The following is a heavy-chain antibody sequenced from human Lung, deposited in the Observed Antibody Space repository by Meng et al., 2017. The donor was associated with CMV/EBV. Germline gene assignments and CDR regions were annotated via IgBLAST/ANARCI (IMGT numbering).Heavy chain of an antibody. CDR2: ISKGGPTI. Sequence: GGSLRPSCAASGFTVTDQYMNWFRQAPGKGLEWVSYISKGGPTIYYEDSVKGRFTISRDNAKNSLYLQMDSLRAEDTAVYYCGGTDGRGMDVWGQGTTVNVSS. D-gene: IGHD2-8*01. J-gene: IGHJ6*02. CDR1: GFTVTDQY. CDR3: GGTDGRGMDV. V-gene: IGHV3-11*01.